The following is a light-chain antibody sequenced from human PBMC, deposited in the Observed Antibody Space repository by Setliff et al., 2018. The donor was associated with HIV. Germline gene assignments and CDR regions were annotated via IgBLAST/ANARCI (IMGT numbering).Light chain of an antibody. CDR3: QQYNDWGRRT. V-gene: IGKV3-15*01. CDR2: GGS. CDR1: QSVGSA. Sequence: EIVMTQSPATLSVSQGERATLSCRASQSVGSALAWYRQRPGQAPRLLIHGGSTRATGIAARFRGSGSGTEFTLTITSVQSEDFAVYYCQQYNDWGRRTFGQGTKVDIK. J-gene: IGKJ1*01.